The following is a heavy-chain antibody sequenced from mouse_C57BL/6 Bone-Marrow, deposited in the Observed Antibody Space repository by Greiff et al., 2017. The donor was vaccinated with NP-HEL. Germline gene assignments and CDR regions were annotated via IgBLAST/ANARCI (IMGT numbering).Heavy chain of an antibody. D-gene: IGHD2-5*01. CDR3: AREDYSNYGGFAY. J-gene: IGHJ3*01. V-gene: IGHV5-16*01. Sequence: EVKLMESEGGLVQPGRSMKLSCTASGFTFSDYYMAWVRQVPEKGLEWVANINYDGSSTYYLDSLKSRFIISRDNAKNILYLQMSSLKSEDTATYYCAREDYSNYGGFAYWGQGTLVTVSA. CDR2: INYDGSST. CDR1: GFTFSDYY.